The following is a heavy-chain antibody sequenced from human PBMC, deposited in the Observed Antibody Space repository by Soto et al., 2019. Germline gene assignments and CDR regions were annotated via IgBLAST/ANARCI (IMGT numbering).Heavy chain of an antibody. CDR3: ARDSGYNDASFRWFDP. V-gene: IGHV4-59*12. CDR2: IYYSGST. D-gene: IGHD5-18*01. CDR1: GGSISSYY. J-gene: IGHJ5*02. Sequence: SETLSHTCTVSGGSISSYYWNWIRQPPGKGLEWIGYIYYSGSTYYNPSLKSRVTISVDTSKNQFSLKLSSVTAADTAVYYCARDSGYNDASFRWFDPWGQRTLVPVSS.